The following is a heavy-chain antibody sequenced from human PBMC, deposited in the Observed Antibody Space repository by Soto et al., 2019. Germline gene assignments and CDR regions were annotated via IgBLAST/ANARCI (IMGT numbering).Heavy chain of an antibody. J-gene: IGHJ4*02. CDR2: ISGSGGAT. V-gene: IGHV3-23*01. CDR1: GFHFNTYA. D-gene: IGHD1-7*01. Sequence: PGGSLRLSCAASGFHFNTYAMSWVRQAPGKGLEWVAHISGSGGATYYADSVKGRFTISRDNSQNTLHLQMNGLRAEDTAVFYCAKDFELSQSFDYCGQGPLVTVSS. CDR3: AKDFELSQSFDY.